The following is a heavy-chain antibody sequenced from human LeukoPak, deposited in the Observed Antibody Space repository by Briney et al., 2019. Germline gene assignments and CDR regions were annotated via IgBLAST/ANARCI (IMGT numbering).Heavy chain of an antibody. CDR1: GFTFSSYS. CDR3: ARAYYYGSGSPSNEGYYYGMDV. J-gene: IGHJ6*02. Sequence: GGSLRLSCAASGFTFSSYSMNWVRQAPGKGLKWVSSISSSSSYIYYADSVKGRFTISRDNAKNSLYLQMSSLRAEDTAVYYCARAYYYGSGSPSNEGYYYGMDVWGQGTTVTVSS. V-gene: IGHV3-21*01. CDR2: ISSSSSYI. D-gene: IGHD3-10*01.